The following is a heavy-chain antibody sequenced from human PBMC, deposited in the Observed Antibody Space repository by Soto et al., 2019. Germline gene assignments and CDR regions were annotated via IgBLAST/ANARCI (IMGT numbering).Heavy chain of an antibody. Sequence: ASVKVSCKASGYSFTDYHIHWVRQAPGQGLEWLGRINPKSGGTSTAQKFQGRVTMTGDTSISKAYMELNRLRSDDTAVYYCARGTGYGSVHYYVLDVWGQGTTVTGSS. CDR3: ARGTGYGSVHYYVLDV. V-gene: IGHV1-2*06. CDR2: INPKSGGT. D-gene: IGHD3-10*01. CDR1: GYSFTDYH. J-gene: IGHJ6*02.